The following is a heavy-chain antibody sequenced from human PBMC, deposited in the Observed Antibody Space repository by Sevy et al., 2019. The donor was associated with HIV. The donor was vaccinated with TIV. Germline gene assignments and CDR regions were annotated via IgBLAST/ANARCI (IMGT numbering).Heavy chain of an antibody. D-gene: IGHD2-15*01. V-gene: IGHV3-73*01. CDR2: IRSRADSYET. CDR3: TRQGVIAELDL. Sequence: GGSLRLSCAASGFNFNIAAIHWVRQAPGRGLEWVARIRSRADSYETEYSASMRGRFTISRDDSRTTANLQMNSLKTEDTAVYSCTRQGVIAELDLWGQGTLVTVSS. CDR1: GFNFNIAA. J-gene: IGHJ5*02.